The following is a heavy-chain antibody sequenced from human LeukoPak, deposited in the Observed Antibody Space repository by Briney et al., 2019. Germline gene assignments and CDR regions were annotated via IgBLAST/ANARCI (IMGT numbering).Heavy chain of an antibody. D-gene: IGHD3-10*01. Sequence: AGGSLRLSCAASGFTFSSYAMNWVRQAPGKGLEWVSTISDGGGNTYYADSVKGRFTISRDNSKNTLYLQMNSLRADDTAFYYCAAVTTYYYGSGSYPPGYWGQGTLVTVSS. CDR3: AAVTTYYYGSGSYPPGY. CDR2: ISDGGGNT. J-gene: IGHJ4*02. V-gene: IGHV3-23*01. CDR1: GFTFSSYA.